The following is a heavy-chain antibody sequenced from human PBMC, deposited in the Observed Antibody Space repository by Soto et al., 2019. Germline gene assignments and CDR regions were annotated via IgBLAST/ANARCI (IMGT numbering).Heavy chain of an antibody. CDR1: GFTFSSYW. CDR2: IKQDGSEK. V-gene: IGHV3-7*03. J-gene: IGHJ5*02. CDR3: ATAKGPYSNYPNNWFDP. Sequence: EVQLVESGGGLVQPGGSLRLSCAASGFTFSSYWMSWVRQAPGKGLEWVANIKQDGSEKYYVDSVKGRFTISRDNAKNSLYLQMNSLRAEDTAVYYCATAKGPYSNYPNNWFDPWGQGTLVTVSS. D-gene: IGHD4-4*01.